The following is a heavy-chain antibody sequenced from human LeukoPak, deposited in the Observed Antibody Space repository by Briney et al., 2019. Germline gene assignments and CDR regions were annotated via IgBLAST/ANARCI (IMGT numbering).Heavy chain of an antibody. CDR1: GFSLTNYGMC. Sequence: SGPPLVNPTQTLTLTCSFSGFSLTNYGMCVSWIRQSPGKPLEWLARIDWDGDEWFTTSLKTRLSISKDTSKNQVVLTMTNMDPANTATYYCARDQMTDMVLGIFDYWGQGTLVTVSS. CDR2: IDWDGDE. CDR3: ARDQMTDMVLGIFDY. J-gene: IGHJ4*02. D-gene: IGHD5-18*01. V-gene: IGHV2-70*11.